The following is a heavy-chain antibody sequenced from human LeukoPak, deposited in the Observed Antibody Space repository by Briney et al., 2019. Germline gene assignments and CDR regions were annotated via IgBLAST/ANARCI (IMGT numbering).Heavy chain of an antibody. Sequence: SETLSLTCTVSGGSISSYYWSWIRQPPGKGLEWIGYIYYSGSTNYNPSLKSRVTISVDTSKNQFSLKLSSVTAADTAVYYSARVGYSGAFDIWGQGTMVTVSS. CDR3: ARVGYSGAFDI. CDR2: IYYSGST. D-gene: IGHD3-22*01. V-gene: IGHV4-59*08. J-gene: IGHJ3*02. CDR1: GGSISSYY.